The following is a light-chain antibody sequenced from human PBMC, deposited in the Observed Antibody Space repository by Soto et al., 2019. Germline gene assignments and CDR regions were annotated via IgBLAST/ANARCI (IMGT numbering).Light chain of an antibody. CDR2: AAS. J-gene: IGKJ1*01. Sequence: DIKMTQSPSSLSASVGDRGTITCRASQGISNYLAWYQQKPGKVPKLLIYAASTLQSGVPSRFSGSGSGTDFTLTISSLQPEDVATYYCQKYNSAPRTFGQGTKVEIK. CDR3: QKYNSAPRT. V-gene: IGKV1-27*01. CDR1: QGISNY.